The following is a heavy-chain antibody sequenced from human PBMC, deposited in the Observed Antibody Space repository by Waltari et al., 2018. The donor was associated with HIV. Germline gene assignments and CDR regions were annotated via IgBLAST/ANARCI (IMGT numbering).Heavy chain of an antibody. D-gene: IGHD2-21*02. CDR1: GGSIVSGNYY. CDR2: IHTSGST. J-gene: IGHJ5*02. CDR3: VRESRVYGRDSSYNWFDP. V-gene: IGHV4-61*02. Sequence: QVQLQESGPGLVKPSQTLSLTCTVSGGSIVSGNYYWSWIRQPAGKGLEWIGRIHTSGSTTYNPSLTSRVTISLDTSKNQFSLNLNSVTGADSAVYYCVRESRVYGRDSSYNWFDPWGQGTLVAVSS.